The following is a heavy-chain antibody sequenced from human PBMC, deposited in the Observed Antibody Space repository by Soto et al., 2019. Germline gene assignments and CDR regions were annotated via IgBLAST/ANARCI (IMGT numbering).Heavy chain of an antibody. Sequence: EAQLLESGGGVVQPGGSLRLSCAASGFTFSSYAMSWARQAPGKGLEWVSGISGSGGSTYYADSVKGRFTISRDNSKNALDLQMNSLRAEETAVYYCAKGLSGSPTKRGMGVWGQVNTVIVSS. J-gene: IGHJ6*02. V-gene: IGHV3-23*01. D-gene: IGHD1-26*01. CDR3: AKGLSGSPTKRGMGV. CDR1: GFTFSSYA. CDR2: ISGSGGST.